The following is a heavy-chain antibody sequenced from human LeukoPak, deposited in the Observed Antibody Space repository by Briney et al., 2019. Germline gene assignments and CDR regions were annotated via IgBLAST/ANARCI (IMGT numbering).Heavy chain of an antibody. CDR1: GGSFSGYY. D-gene: IGHD3-9*01. CDR3: ATAGPYYDILTGYSTTRGAFDI. Sequence: SETLSLTCAVYGGSFSGYYWSWIRQPPGKGLEWIGEINHSGSTNYNPSLKSRVTISVDTSENQFSLKLSSVTAADTAVYYCATAGPYYDILTGYSTTRGAFDIWGQGTMVTVSS. CDR2: INHSGST. J-gene: IGHJ3*02. V-gene: IGHV4-34*01.